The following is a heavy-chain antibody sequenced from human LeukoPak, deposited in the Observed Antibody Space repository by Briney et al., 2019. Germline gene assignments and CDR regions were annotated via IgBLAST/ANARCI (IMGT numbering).Heavy chain of an antibody. V-gene: IGHV1-2*06. Sequence: ASVKVSCKASGYTFTGYYMHWVRQAPGQGLEWMGRINPNSGGTNYAQKFQGRVTMTRDTSISKAYMELSRLRSDDTAVYYCARGDTAMVTDYYYYMDVWGKGTTVTVSS. D-gene: IGHD5-18*01. CDR2: INPNSGGT. J-gene: IGHJ6*03. CDR1: GYTFTGYY. CDR3: ARGDTAMVTDYYYYMDV.